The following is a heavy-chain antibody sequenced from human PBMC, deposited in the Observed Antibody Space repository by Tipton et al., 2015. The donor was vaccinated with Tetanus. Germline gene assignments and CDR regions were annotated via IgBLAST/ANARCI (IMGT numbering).Heavy chain of an antibody. CDR1: GETFGAYY. Sequence: GLVKPSETLSLTCAVYGETFGAYYWTWIRQHPGKGLEWIGYVFYSGSATYNPSLKRRVVISVDTSKDQFSLKMNSVTAADTAVYYCARVGNTMIGGQATHFDYWGPGALVTVSS. CDR2: VFYSGSA. V-gene: IGHV4-34*12. J-gene: IGHJ4*02. CDR3: ARVGNTMIGGQATHFDY. D-gene: IGHD3-10*01.